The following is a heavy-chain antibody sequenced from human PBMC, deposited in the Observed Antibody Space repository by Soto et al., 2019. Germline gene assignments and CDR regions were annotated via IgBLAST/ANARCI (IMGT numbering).Heavy chain of an antibody. CDR3: ARDIGSYAYGEGY. J-gene: IGHJ4*02. CDR1: GGSINSYW. CDR2: VYSSGHT. V-gene: IGHV4-4*07. Sequence: SETLSLTCSVSGGSINSYWWSWFRQPAGKGFEWIGHVYSSGHTDYNPSLNSLPTLTVETSKNQFSMKLSSVTAADTDVYCCARDIGSYAYGEGYWGQGIQVTGSS. D-gene: IGHD3-10*01.